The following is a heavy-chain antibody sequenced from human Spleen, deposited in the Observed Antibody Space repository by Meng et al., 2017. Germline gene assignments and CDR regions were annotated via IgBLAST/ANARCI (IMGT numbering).Heavy chain of an antibody. D-gene: IGHD6-13*01. CDR3: ARDEDISAAGYLLGDF. CDR2: INPNSGGT. CDR1: GYTFTGYY. Sequence: QVQLVESGAEVKKPGASVKVSCKASGYTFTGYYMHWVRQAPGQGLEWMGRINPNSGGTNYAQKFQGRVTMTRDTSINTAYMELSRLRSDDTAVYYCARDEDISAAGYLLGDFWGQGTLVTGSS. V-gene: IGHV1-2*06. J-gene: IGHJ4*02.